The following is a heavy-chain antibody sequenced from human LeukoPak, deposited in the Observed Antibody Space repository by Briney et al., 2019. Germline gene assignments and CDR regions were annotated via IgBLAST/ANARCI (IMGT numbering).Heavy chain of an antibody. J-gene: IGHJ3*02. CDR2: IDSDGSDT. V-gene: IGHV3-74*01. Sequence: GGSLRLSCAASGFTFSSYWMHWVRQIPGKGLVWVSRIDSDGSDTTYADSVKGRFTISRDYAKNTLYLQMNSLRAEDTAVYYCAKRLAVAHDAFDIWGQGTMVTVSS. CDR1: GFTFSSYW. D-gene: IGHD6-19*01. CDR3: AKRLAVAHDAFDI.